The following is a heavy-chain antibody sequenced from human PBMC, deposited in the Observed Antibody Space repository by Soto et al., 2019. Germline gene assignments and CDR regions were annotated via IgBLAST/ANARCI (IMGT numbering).Heavy chain of an antibody. CDR1: GGSISSYY. D-gene: IGHD5-18*01. V-gene: IGHV4-59*08. CDR2: IYYSGST. CDR3: ARLSWIRLEYYFDP. J-gene: IGHJ4*02. Sequence: SETLSLTCTVSGGSISSYYWSWIRQPPGKGLEWIGYIYYSGSTNYNPSLKSRVTISVDTSKNQFSLKLSSVTAADTAVYYCARLSWIRLEYYFDPWGQGTLVTVS.